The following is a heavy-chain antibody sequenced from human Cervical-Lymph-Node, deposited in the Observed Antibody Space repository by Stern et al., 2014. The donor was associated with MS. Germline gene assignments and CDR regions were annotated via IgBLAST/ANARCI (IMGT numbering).Heavy chain of an antibody. Sequence: QLVQSGAEVKKPGASVKVSCRSSGYSFTDYYFHWVRQAPGQGLEWIGFINPSIGVTHYAQQFQRRVTMTRGSSMNTAYMEMSRLRSDDTAVYYCQAFPAYWGQGTLITVSS. V-gene: IGHV1-2*02. CDR1: GYSFTDYY. CDR2: INPSIGVT. CDR3: QAFPAY. J-gene: IGHJ4*02.